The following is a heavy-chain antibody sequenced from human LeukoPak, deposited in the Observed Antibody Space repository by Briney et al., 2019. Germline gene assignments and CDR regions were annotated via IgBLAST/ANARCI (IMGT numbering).Heavy chain of an antibody. CDR1: GYTFTGYY. CDR3: ARSKALRLDDIYY. Sequence: ASVKVSCKASGYTFTGYYMHWVRQAPGQGLEWMGGIIPIFGTANYAQKFQGRVTITADESTSTAYMELSSLRSEDTAVYYCARSKALRLDDIYYWGQGTLVTVSS. V-gene: IGHV1-69*13. J-gene: IGHJ4*02. CDR2: IIPIFGTA. D-gene: IGHD3-9*01.